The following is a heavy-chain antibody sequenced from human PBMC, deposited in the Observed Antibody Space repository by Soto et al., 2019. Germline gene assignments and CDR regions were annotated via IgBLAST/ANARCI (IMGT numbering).Heavy chain of an antibody. CDR2: IIPIFGTA. J-gene: IGHJ4*02. D-gene: IGHD3-22*01. CDR1: GGTFSSYA. Sequence: GASVKVSCKASGGTFSSYAISWVRQAPGQGLEWMGGIIPIFGTANYAQKFQGRVTITADESTSTAYMELSSLRSEDTAVYYCASSTPRPIDSSGYYDDYWGQGTLVTVSS. V-gene: IGHV1-69*13. CDR3: ASSTPRPIDSSGYYDDY.